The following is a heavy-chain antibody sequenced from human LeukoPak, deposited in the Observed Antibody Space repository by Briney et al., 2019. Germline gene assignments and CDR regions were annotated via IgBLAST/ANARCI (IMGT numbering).Heavy chain of an antibody. Sequence: ASVKVSCKTSGDTFRTYDIHWVRQAPGQGLEWMGRIIPIGDIADYAQKFQGRVTMTADKSTTTAYMEVRSLKSEDTASYYCARISDSTRVTAAFDVWGQGTMVTVS. CDR2: IIPIGDIA. J-gene: IGHJ3*01. D-gene: IGHD2-2*01. CDR3: ARISDSTRVTAAFDV. V-gene: IGHV1-69*04. CDR1: GDTFRTYD.